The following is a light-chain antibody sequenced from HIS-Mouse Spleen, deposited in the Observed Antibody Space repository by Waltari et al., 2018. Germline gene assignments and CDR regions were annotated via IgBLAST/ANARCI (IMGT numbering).Light chain of an antibody. CDR1: QGISSY. J-gene: IGKJ1*01. CDR2: AAS. Sequence: DIQLTQSPSFLSASVGDRVTITCRASQGISSYLAWYQQNPGKAPKLLIDAASTWQSGVPSRFSGSGSGTEFTLTISSLQPEDFATYYCQQLNSYPPTFGQGTKVEIK. CDR3: QQLNSYPPT. V-gene: IGKV1-9*01.